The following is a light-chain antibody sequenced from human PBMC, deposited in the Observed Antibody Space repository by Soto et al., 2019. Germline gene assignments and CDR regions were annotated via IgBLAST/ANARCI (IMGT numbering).Light chain of an antibody. Sequence: EIVLTQSPAPLSVSPGERATLSCRASQGVFSNLAWYQQKPGQAPRLLIYGASTRASAIPARFSGRGSGTDFTLTISRLQSEDFAVYFCHQYHIWPRTFGQGTKVDVK. CDR1: QGVFSN. V-gene: IGKV3D-15*01. CDR3: HQYHIWPRT. J-gene: IGKJ1*01. CDR2: GAS.